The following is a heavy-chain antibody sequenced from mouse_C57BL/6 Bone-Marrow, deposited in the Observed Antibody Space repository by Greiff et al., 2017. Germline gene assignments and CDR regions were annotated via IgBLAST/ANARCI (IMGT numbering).Heavy chain of an antibody. J-gene: IGHJ3*01. CDR2: IYPGSGST. Sequence: QVQLQQPGAELVKPGASVKMSCKASGYTFTSYWITWVKQRPGQGLEWIGDIYPGSGSTNYNEKFKSKATLTVDTSSSTAYMQLISLTSEDSAVYYCARESIYYGNYVGFAYWGQGTLVTVSA. CDR3: ARESIYYGNYVGFAY. CDR1: GYTFTSYW. D-gene: IGHD2-1*01. V-gene: IGHV1-55*01.